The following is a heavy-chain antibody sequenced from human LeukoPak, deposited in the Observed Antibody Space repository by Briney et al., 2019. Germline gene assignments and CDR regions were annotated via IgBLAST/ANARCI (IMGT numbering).Heavy chain of an antibody. D-gene: IGHD3-22*01. J-gene: IGHJ1*01. CDR1: GGTFSCYA. CDR3: ARAGFVTYDSSGYWSYFQH. CDR2: IIPIFGTA. Sequence: SVKVSCKXSGGTFSCYAISWVRQAPGQGLEWMGGIIPIFGTANYAQKFQGRVTITTDESTSTAYMELSSLRSEDTAVYYCARAGFVTYDSSGYWSYFQHWGQGTLVTVSS. V-gene: IGHV1-69*05.